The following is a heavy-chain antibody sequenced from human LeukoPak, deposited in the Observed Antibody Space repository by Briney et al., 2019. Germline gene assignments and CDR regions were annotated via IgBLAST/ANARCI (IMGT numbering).Heavy chain of an antibody. Sequence: ASVKVSCKASEYTFTGYYMHWVRQAPGQGLEWVGWINPNSGGTNYAQKFQGRVTMTRDTSISTAYMELSRLRSDDTAVYYCAREGSNYYDSSGYYLFDYWGQGTLVTVSS. CDR3: AREGSNYYDSSGYYLFDY. V-gene: IGHV1-2*02. D-gene: IGHD3-22*01. CDR1: EYTFTGYY. CDR2: INPNSGGT. J-gene: IGHJ4*02.